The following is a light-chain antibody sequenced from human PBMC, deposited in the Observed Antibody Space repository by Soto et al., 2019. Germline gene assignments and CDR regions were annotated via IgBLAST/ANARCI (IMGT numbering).Light chain of an antibody. CDR2: GVS. Sequence: ELVMTQSPDTLSVSPGERATLLCRASQSVRNNLAWYQQKPGQAPRLLIYGVSTRATGVPARFSGSGSGTEFTLTISSLQSEDFAVYYCQQYIRWPLTFGGGTKVDIK. CDR1: QSVRNN. V-gene: IGKV3-15*01. CDR3: QQYIRWPLT. J-gene: IGKJ4*01.